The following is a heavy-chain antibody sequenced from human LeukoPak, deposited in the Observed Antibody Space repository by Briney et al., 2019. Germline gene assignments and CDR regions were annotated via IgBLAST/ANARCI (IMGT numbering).Heavy chain of an antibody. CDR2: IYYSGST. CDR3: ARAVTMILDAFDI. Sequence: SQTLPLTCTVSGGSISSGGYYWSWIRQHPGKGLEWIGYIYYSGSTYYNPSLKSRVTISVDTSKNQFSLKLSSVTAADTAVYYCARAVTMILDAFDIWGQGTMVTVSS. V-gene: IGHV4-31*03. D-gene: IGHD3-22*01. J-gene: IGHJ3*02. CDR1: GGSISSGGYY.